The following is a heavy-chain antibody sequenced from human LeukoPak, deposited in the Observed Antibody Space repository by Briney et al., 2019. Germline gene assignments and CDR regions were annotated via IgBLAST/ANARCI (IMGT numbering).Heavy chain of an antibody. Sequence: PGGSLRLSRAASGFTFSRFWMTWVRQAPGKGLLEWVANIKQDGREKYYVDSVKGRFTISRDNAKDALYLQMNSLRAEDTAVYYCARDLGDDILTGLDYWGQGTLVTVSS. J-gene: IGHJ4*02. V-gene: IGHV3-7*01. D-gene: IGHD3-9*01. CDR1: GFTFSRFW. CDR2: IKQDGREK. CDR3: ARDLGDDILTGLDY.